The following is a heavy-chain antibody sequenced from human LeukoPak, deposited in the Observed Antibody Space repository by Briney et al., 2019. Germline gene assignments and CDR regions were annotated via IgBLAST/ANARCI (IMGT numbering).Heavy chain of an antibody. CDR2: ISSSSSYI. CDR3: ARGEMATILDYYYYMDV. D-gene: IGHD5-24*01. Sequence: PGGSLRLSCAASGFTFSSYSMNWVRQAPGKGPEWVSSISSSSSYIYYADSVKGRFTISRDNAKNSLYLQMNSLRAEDTAVYYCARGEMATILDYYYYMDVWGKGTTVTVSS. CDR1: GFTFSSYS. V-gene: IGHV3-21*01. J-gene: IGHJ6*03.